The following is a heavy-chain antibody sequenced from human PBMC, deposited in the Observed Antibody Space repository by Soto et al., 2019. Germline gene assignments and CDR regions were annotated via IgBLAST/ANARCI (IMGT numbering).Heavy chain of an antibody. CDR2: VYATGTS. D-gene: IGHD4-17*01. Sequence: PSETLSLTCSVSGGSMSKFYWSWIRKTAGKGLEWMGRVYATGTSDYNPSLRSRIAMSVDISKKTFSLRLRSVTAADTGVYYCVRDGSKTLRDCFDPWGQGXLVTVYS. J-gene: IGHJ5*02. CDR1: GGSMSKFY. V-gene: IGHV4-4*07. CDR3: VRDGSKTLRDCFDP.